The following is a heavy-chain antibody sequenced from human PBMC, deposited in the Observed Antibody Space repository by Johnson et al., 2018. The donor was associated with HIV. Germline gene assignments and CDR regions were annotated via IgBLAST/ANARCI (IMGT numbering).Heavy chain of an antibody. CDR3: TTDITMIIVAKRADDAFDI. CDR1: GFTFSNYG. CDR2: ISYDGSNK. D-gene: IGHD3-22*01. Sequence: QMLLVESGGGVVQPGGSLRLSCAASGFTFSNYGMHWVRQAPGKGLEWVAVISYDGSNKYYADSVKGRFNISRDNSKNTLYLQMNSLKTEDTAIYYCTTDITMIIVAKRADDAFDIWGQGTMVTVSS. V-gene: IGHV3-30*19. J-gene: IGHJ3*02.